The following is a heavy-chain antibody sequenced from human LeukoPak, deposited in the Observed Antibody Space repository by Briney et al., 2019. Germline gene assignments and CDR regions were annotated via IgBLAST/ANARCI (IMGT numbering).Heavy chain of an antibody. CDR2: ISFDGSNK. CDR1: GFTFSTYP. V-gene: IGHV3-30-3*01. D-gene: IGHD3-9*01. CDR3: ARGNVLGELPYFDWLLWGDN. J-gene: IGHJ4*02. Sequence: GGSLRLSCAASGFTFSTYPMHWVRQAPGKGLEWVAAISFDGSNKYYADSVKGRFTISRDPFKHTVYLQMSSLSVEDTATYYCARGNVLGELPYFDWLLWGDNWGQGTLVTVSP.